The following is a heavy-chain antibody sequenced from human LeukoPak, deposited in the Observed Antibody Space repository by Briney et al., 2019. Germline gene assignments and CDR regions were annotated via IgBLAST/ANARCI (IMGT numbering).Heavy chain of an antibody. D-gene: IGHD3/OR15-3a*01. J-gene: IGHJ4*02. V-gene: IGHV3-7*01. CDR3: ASGRHDFLH. CDR2: INLDGTEE. Sequence: GGSLRLSCAASGFVFSTYWMTWVRQAPGKGLEWVANINLDGTEEHYVDSSLKGRFTISRDIAKNSLYLQMTSLRVEDTAVYYCASGRHDFLHWGQGTLVTVSS. CDR1: GFVFSTYW.